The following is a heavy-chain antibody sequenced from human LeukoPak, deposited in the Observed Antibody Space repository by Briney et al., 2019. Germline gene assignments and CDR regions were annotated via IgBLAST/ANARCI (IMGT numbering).Heavy chain of an antibody. CDR1: GYTFTNYG. V-gene: IGHV1-18*01. J-gene: IGHJ5*02. CDR3: VRDYFCSGGTCDDCFDP. CDR2: ISTYDHDT. D-gene: IGHD2-15*01. Sequence: ASVKVSCKASGYTFTNYGNSWVRQAPGQGLEWMAWISTYDHDTNYAQKFRGRVTMTTDTSTSTAYMELRSLGSDDTAVYYCVRDYFCSGGTCDDCFDPWGQGTLVTVSS.